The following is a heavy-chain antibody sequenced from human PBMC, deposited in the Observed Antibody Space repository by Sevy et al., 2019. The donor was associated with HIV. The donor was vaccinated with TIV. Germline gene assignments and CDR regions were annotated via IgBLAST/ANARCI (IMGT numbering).Heavy chain of an antibody. CDR3: ARGGETPRGFDP. Sequence: SETLSLTCAVSGGSITSVNWWHWVRQPPGKGLEWIGEIYHSGSTNCNPSLKSRVTISVDNSKNQFSLNLYSVTAADTAVYYCARGGETPRGFDPWGQGSLVTVSS. D-gene: IGHD3-16*01. CDR2: IYHSGST. V-gene: IGHV4-4*02. J-gene: IGHJ5*02. CDR1: GGSITSVNW.